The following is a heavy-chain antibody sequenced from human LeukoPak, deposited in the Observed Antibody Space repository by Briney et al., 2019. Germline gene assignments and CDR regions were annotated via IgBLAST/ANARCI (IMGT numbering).Heavy chain of an antibody. D-gene: IGHD1-26*01. V-gene: IGHV4-59*01. CDR2: IYYSGST. CDR3: ATGGELLTTSFDY. Sequence: SETLSLTCTVSGGSISSYYWSWLRQPPGKGLEWIGYIYYSGSTNYNPSLKSRVTISVDTSKNQFSLKLSSVTAADTAVYYCATGGELLTTSFDYWGQGTLVTVSS. CDR1: GGSISSYY. J-gene: IGHJ4*02.